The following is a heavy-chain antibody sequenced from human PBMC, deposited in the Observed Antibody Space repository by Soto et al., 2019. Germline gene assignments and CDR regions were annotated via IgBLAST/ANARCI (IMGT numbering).Heavy chain of an antibody. Sequence: GGSLRLSCAASGFTFSSYAMSWVRQAPGKGLEWVSAISGSGGSTYYADSVKGRFTISRDNSKNTLYLQMNSLRAEDTAVYYYARCLGWKLELLGHDAFDIWGQGTMVTVSS. CDR1: GFTFSSYA. D-gene: IGHD1-7*01. CDR3: ARCLGWKLELLGHDAFDI. J-gene: IGHJ3*02. CDR2: ISGSGGST. V-gene: IGHV3-23*01.